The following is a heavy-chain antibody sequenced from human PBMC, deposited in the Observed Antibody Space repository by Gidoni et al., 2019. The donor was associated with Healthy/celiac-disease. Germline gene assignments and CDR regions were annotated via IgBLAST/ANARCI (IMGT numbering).Heavy chain of an antibody. V-gene: IGHV4-34*01. J-gene: IGHJ6*02. CDR2: INHSGST. Sequence: QVQLQQWGAGLLKPAETLSRTCAVYGGSFSGYYWSWVRKPPGKGLEWIGEINHSGSTNSNPSLKSRVTISVDTSKNQFSLKLSSVTAADTAVYYCARVVLGGSYYGGPPTVDYYYGMDVWGQGTTVTVSS. D-gene: IGHD1-26*01. CDR1: GGSFSGYY. CDR3: ARVVLGGSYYGGPPTVDYYYGMDV.